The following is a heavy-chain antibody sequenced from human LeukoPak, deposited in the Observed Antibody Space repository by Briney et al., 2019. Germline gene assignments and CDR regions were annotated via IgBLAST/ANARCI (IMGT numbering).Heavy chain of an antibody. D-gene: IGHD6-25*01. V-gene: IGHV3-30-3*01. CDR1: GFTFSSYA. CDR2: ISYDGSNK. J-gene: IGHJ6*02. CDR3: ARDQAFYSGAVSRDYGMDV. Sequence: GGSLRLSCAASGFTFSSYAMHWVRQAPGKGLEWVAVISYDGSNKYYADSVKGRFTISRDNSKNTLYLQMNSLRAEDTAVYYCARDQAFYSGAVSRDYGMDVWGQGTTVTVSS.